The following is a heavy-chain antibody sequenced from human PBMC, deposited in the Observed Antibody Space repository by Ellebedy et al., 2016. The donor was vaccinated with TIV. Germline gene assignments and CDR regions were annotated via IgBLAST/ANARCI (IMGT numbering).Heavy chain of an antibody. Sequence: GESLKISCAASGFTFSTYWMHWVRQTPGQGLVWVARINNNGRTINYADSVKGRFTISRDNSKKTVYLQMNSLRAEDTAVYYCAKGRGGGSDSSTPRYYFDYWGLGTLVTVSS. V-gene: IGHV3-74*01. CDR1: GFTFSTYW. CDR3: AKGRGGGSDSSTPRYYFDY. D-gene: IGHD2-2*01. J-gene: IGHJ4*02. CDR2: INNNGRTI.